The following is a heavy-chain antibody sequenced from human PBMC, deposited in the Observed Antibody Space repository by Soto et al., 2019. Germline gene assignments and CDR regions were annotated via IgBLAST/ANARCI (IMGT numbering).Heavy chain of an antibody. D-gene: IGHD6-6*01. Sequence: QVQLQQWGAGLLKLSETLSLTCAVYGGSFSTDYWSWIRQPPGKGLEWIGEINPSGGTNYNPSLKRLVTISVATSKNQCSLICISVTAADTAVYYCARVLEARASRAFDYWGQGTMVTVSS. V-gene: IGHV4-34*01. CDR1: GGSFSTDY. CDR3: ARVLEARASRAFDY. CDR2: INPSGGT. J-gene: IGHJ4*02.